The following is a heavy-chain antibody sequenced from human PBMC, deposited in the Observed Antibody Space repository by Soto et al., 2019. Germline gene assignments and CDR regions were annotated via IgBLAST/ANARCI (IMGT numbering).Heavy chain of an antibody. V-gene: IGHV4-39*01. Sequence: QLQLQESGPGLVKPSETLSLTCTVSGGSISSSSYYWGWIRQPPGKGLEWIGSIYYSGSTYYNPSLKSRVTISVDTSKNQFSRKLSSVTAADTAVYYCATPGDPDAFDIWGQGTMVTVSS. CDR1: GGSISSSSYY. CDR3: ATPGDPDAFDI. J-gene: IGHJ3*02. D-gene: IGHD4-17*01. CDR2: IYYSGST.